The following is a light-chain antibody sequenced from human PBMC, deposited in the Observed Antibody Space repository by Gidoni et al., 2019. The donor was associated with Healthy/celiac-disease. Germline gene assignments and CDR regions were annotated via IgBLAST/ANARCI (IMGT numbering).Light chain of an antibody. V-gene: IGLV2-14*01. J-gene: IGLJ2*01. Sequence: QSALTQPASVSGSPGQSITISCTGTSSDVGGYNNVSWYQQHPGKAPKLMIYEVSNRPSGVSNRFSGSKSGNTASLTISWLQAEDEADYYCSSYTSSSTLVFGGGTKLTVL. CDR1: SSDVGGYNN. CDR2: EVS. CDR3: SSYTSSSTLV.